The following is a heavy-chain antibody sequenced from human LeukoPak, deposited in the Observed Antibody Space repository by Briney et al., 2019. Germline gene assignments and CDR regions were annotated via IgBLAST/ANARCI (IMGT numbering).Heavy chain of an antibody. CDR1: GYTFTGYY. J-gene: IGHJ5*02. CDR3: ARGGITMVQGVIIRNWFDP. CDR2: INPNSGGT. D-gene: IGHD3-10*01. Sequence: ASVKVSCKASGYTFTGYYMHWVRQAPGQGLEWMGWINPNSGGTNYAQKFQGRVTMTRDTSISTAYMELSRLRSDDTAVYYCARGGITMVQGVIIRNWFDPWGRGTLVTVSS. V-gene: IGHV1-2*02.